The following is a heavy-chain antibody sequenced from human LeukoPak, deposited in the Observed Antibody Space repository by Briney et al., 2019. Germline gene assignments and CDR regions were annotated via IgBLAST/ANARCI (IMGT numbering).Heavy chain of an antibody. Sequence: PGGSLRLSCAASGFTFSSHWMHWVRRAPGKGLVWVSRINSDGSTTTYADSVKGRFTISRDNSKNTLYLQMNSLRAEDTAIYYCAKEGGYCSGGSCYFSYWGQGTLVTVSS. V-gene: IGHV3-74*01. CDR1: GFTFSSHW. CDR3: AKEGGYCSGGSCYFSY. D-gene: IGHD2-15*01. CDR2: INSDGSTT. J-gene: IGHJ4*02.